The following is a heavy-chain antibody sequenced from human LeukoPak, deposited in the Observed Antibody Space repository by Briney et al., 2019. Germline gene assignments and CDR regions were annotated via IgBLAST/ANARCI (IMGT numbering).Heavy chain of an antibody. Sequence: GGSLRLSCAASGFIVSSNYMTWIRQAPGKGLEWVSVIYSDGKTFYADSVKGRFTISRDNSKNTLYLQMNSLRAEDTAVYYCARELELQDAFDIWGQGTMVTVSS. CDR1: GFIVSSNY. V-gene: IGHV3-53*01. CDR2: IYSDGKT. D-gene: IGHD1-26*01. J-gene: IGHJ3*02. CDR3: ARELELQDAFDI.